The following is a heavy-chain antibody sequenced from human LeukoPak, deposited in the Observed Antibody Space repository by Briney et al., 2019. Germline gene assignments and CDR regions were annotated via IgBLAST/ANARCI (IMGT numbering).Heavy chain of an antibody. Sequence: SVKVSCKASGGTFSSYAISWVRQAPGQGFEWMGGIIPIFGTANYAQKFQGRVTITTDESTSTAYMELSSLRSEDTAVYYCARAHCSSTSCYEPGDYYYYMDVWGKGTTVTVSS. CDR3: ARAHCSSTSCYEPGDYYYYMDV. J-gene: IGHJ6*03. V-gene: IGHV1-69*05. CDR2: IIPIFGTA. CDR1: GGTFSSYA. D-gene: IGHD2-2*01.